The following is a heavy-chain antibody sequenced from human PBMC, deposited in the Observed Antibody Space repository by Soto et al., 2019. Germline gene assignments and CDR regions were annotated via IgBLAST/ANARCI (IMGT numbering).Heavy chain of an antibody. CDR3: ARGARNSLYSEGYGMDV. CDR1: GSTVSSWA. CDR2: IIPIFGTA. D-gene: IGHD2-21*01. Sequence: SVQILCRSCGSTVSSWAVSFVRQAPGEWLEWMGGIIPIFGTASYAQKVQGRGTITADECTSRAYMERSSLRSEDMAVYYCARGARNSLYSEGYGMDVWGEGTTVNV. J-gene: IGHJ6*01. V-gene: IGHV1-69*13.